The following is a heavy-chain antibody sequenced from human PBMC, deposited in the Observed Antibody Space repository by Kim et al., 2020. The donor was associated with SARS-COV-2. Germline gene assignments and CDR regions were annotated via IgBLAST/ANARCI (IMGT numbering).Heavy chain of an antibody. CDR1: GFTFSSYG. CDR3: AKVGMHCSSTSCYGGGLGY. CDR2: ISYDGSNK. Sequence: GGSLRLSCAASGFTFSSYGMHWVRQAPGKGLEWVAVISYDGSNKYYADSVKGRFTISRDNSKNTLYLQMNSLRAEDTAVYYCAKVGMHCSSTSCYGGGLGYWGQGTLVTVSS. J-gene: IGHJ4*02. V-gene: IGHV3-30*18. D-gene: IGHD2-2*01.